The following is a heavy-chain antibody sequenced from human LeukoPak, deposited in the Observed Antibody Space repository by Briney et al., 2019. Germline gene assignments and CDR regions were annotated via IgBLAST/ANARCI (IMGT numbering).Heavy chain of an antibody. CDR3: AKGGHSYGYADY. CDR1: GFTFSTSA. Sequence: GGSLRLSCAASGFTFSTSAMHWVRQAPGKGLEWVTAISSDGSNKNYADFVKGRFTSSRDNSKNSLYLQMNSLRAEDTAVYYCAKGGHSYGYADYWGQGTLVTVSS. CDR2: ISSDGSNK. D-gene: IGHD5-18*01. J-gene: IGHJ4*02. V-gene: IGHV3-30*18.